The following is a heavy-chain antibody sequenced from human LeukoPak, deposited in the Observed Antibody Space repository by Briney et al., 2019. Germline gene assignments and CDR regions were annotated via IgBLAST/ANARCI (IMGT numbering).Heavy chain of an antibody. V-gene: IGHV5-51*01. CDR1: GYSFTSYW. CDR2: IYPGDSDS. Sequence: GESLKISCKGSGYSFTSYWIGWARQMPGKGLEWMGIIYPGDSDSRYRPSFQGQVTISADKSIGTAYLQWSSLKASDTAMYYCARLSITGTTPDYWGQGTLVTVSS. J-gene: IGHJ4*02. D-gene: IGHD1-20*01. CDR3: ARLSITGTTPDY.